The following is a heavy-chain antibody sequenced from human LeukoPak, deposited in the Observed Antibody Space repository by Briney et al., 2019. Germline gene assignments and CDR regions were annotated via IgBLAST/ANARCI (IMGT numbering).Heavy chain of an antibody. J-gene: IGHJ5*02. V-gene: IGHV3-74*01. Sequence: PGGSLRLSCAASGFTFSSYWMHWVRQAPGKGLVWVSRIKSDGSSTTYADSVKGRFTISRDNAKNTLYMQMNSLRAEDSAVYYCARVPGYSSSWFDPWGQGTLVTVSS. CDR1: GFTFSSYW. CDR2: IKSDGSST. D-gene: IGHD6-13*01. CDR3: ARVPGYSSSWFDP.